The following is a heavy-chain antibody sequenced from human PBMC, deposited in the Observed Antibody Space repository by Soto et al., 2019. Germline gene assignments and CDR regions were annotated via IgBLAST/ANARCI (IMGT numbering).Heavy chain of an antibody. V-gene: IGHV4-31*03. CDR1: GGSISSGDYY. J-gene: IGHJ5*02. Sequence: QVQLQESGPGLVKHSQTLSLTCTVSGGSISSGDYYWSWIRQHPVKGLEWIGYIYYSGSTYYTPSLKSRVTISVDTSKTHFSLKLRSGTAADTAVYYCARWWSGSRQGFDPWGQGTLVTVSS. D-gene: IGHD3-3*01. CDR2: IYYSGST. CDR3: ARWWSGSRQGFDP.